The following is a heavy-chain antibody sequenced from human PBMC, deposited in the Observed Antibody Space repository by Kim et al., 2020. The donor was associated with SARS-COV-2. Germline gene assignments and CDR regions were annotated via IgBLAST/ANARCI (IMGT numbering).Heavy chain of an antibody. CDR3: ARRVPVSGPSWFDP. D-gene: IGHD2-15*01. V-gene: IGHV6-1*01. Sequence: SQTLSLTCVISGDSVSSNSATWNWIRQSPSRGLEWLGRTYYRSKWYNDYAVSVKSRITINPDTSKNQFSLHLNSVTPEDTAVYYCARRVPVSGPSWFDPWSQGTLVTVSS. J-gene: IGHJ5*02. CDR2: TYYRSKWYN. CDR1: GDSVSSNSAT.